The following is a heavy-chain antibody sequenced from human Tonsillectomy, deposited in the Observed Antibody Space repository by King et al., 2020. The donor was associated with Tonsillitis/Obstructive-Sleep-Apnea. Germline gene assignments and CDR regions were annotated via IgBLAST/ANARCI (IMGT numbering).Heavy chain of an antibody. CDR1: GFTFTSYG. CDR2: ILSYEINK. Sequence: VQLVESGGGVVQPGMSLRLSCAASGFTFTSYGIHLVRQAPGSGLEWVGLILSYEINKYDTVSVKGRFTVSRDNSNSTLFLQMNSLRAEDTAVYYCARGSSPYCRSGNCSYYFDFWGQGTPVTVSS. V-gene: IGHV3-33*01. CDR3: ARGSSPYCRSGNCSYYFDF. J-gene: IGHJ4*02. D-gene: IGHD2-15*01.